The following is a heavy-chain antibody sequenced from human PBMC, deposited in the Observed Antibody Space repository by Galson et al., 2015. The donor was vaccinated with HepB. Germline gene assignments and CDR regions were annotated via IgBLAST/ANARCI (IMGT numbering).Heavy chain of an antibody. D-gene: IGHD2-2*01. CDR1: GGSISSGGYS. V-gene: IGHV4-30-2*01. CDR2: IYHSGST. Sequence: TLSLTCAVSGGSISSGGYSWSWIRQPPGKGLEWIGYIYHSGSTYYNPSLKSRVTISVDRSKNQFSLKLSSVTAADTAVYYCARGPWLEDIVVVPAAMFDPWGQGTLVTVSS. J-gene: IGHJ5*02. CDR3: ARGPWLEDIVVVPAAMFDP.